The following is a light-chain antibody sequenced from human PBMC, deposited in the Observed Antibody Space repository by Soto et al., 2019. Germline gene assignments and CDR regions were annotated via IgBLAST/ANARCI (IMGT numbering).Light chain of an antibody. CDR2: EVS. V-gene: IGLV2-8*01. CDR3: SSYAGSNNLG. CDR1: SSDVGGYNY. J-gene: IGLJ3*02. Sequence: QYVLTQPPSASGSPGQSVTISCTGTSSDVGGYNYVSWYQQHPGKAPKLMIYEVSKRPSGVPDRFSGSKSGNTASLTVSGLQAEDEADYYCSSYAGSNNLGFGGGTKLTVL.